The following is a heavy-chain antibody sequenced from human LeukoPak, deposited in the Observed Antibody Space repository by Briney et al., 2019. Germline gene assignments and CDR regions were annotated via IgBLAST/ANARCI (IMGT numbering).Heavy chain of an antibody. J-gene: IGHJ6*03. D-gene: IGHD6-13*01. V-gene: IGHV1-2*02. CDR1: GYTFPVYY. Sequence: VSVRVSCKASGYTFPVYYMHWVRQASGKGFEWMVWIHPDCGRTNYAQKFQGRVTMTRDTSISTAYMELSRLTSDDTAVYYCASGGPVIAAAGEYYYYYIDVWGKGTTATVSS. CDR2: IHPDCGRT. CDR3: ASGGPVIAAAGEYYYYYIDV.